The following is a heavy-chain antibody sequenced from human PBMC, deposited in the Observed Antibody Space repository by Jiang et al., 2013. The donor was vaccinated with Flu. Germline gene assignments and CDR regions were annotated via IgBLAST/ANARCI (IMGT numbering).Heavy chain of an antibody. CDR1: GFTFSSYG. Sequence: VQLLESGGGVVQSGGSLRLSCAASGFTFSSYGMHWVRQAPGKGLEWVALILYDGSYKYYADSVKGRFTISRDNSKNTLYLQMSSLRAEDTAVYYCATDTQHRVLQQWGQGTLVTV. V-gene: IGHV3-30*02. CDR3: ATDTQHRVLQQ. CDR2: ILYDGSYK. J-gene: IGHJ1*01. D-gene: IGHD6-13*01.